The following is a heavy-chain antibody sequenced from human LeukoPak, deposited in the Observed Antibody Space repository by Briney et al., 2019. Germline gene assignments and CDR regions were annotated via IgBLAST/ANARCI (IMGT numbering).Heavy chain of an antibody. J-gene: IGHJ4*02. D-gene: IGHD5-24*01. CDR2: INSDGSST. CDR1: GFTFSNYG. Sequence: GGSLRLSCAASGFTFSNYGMHWVRQAPGTGLVWVSRINSDGSSTNYADSVKGRFTISRDNAKNTLYLQMNSLRAEDTAVYYCTRAGLMATGPDYWGQGTLVTVSS. CDR3: TRAGLMATGPDY. V-gene: IGHV3-74*01.